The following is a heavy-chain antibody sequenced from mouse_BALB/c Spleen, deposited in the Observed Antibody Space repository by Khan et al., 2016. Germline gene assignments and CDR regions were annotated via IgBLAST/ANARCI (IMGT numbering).Heavy chain of an antibody. CDR2: INPGSGGT. Sequence: QVQLQQSGTELVRPGTSVKVSCKASGYAFTNCLIEWVKQRPGQGLEWIGVINPGSGGTNYNARFKGKATMTADYYSSTAYMKLSSLTSDDSAVYFCASQYGSSDLGFAYWGQGTLVTVSA. J-gene: IGHJ3*01. CDR3: ASQYGSSDLGFAY. V-gene: IGHV1-54*01. CDR1: GYAFTNCL. D-gene: IGHD1-1*01.